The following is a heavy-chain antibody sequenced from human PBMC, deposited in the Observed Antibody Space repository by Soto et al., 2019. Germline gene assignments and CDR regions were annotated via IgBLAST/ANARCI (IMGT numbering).Heavy chain of an antibody. V-gene: IGHV4-38-2*01. CDR3: SRGGPWVPYYFCSSPYAIENCFDP. J-gene: IGHJ5*02. CDR1: GYSISSGYY. CDR2: IYHGGST. Sequence: SETLSLTCGVSGYSISSGYYWGWLRQPPGKGLEWIGSIYHGGSTYYNPSLNSPVTLSIDMTNNHASLIMSSVTAAVTAVYYCSRGGPWVPYYFCSSPYAIENCFDPWGQGTLVTVSS. D-gene: IGHD2-2*01.